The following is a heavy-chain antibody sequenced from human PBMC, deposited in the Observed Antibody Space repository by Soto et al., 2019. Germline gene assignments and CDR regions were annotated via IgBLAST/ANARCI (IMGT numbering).Heavy chain of an antibody. CDR1: GCRFSDYS. J-gene: IGHJ6*02. CDR2: ISSSSFTI. Sequence: PGGSLRLSCAASGCRFSDYSMSWVRQAPGRGLEWVSYISSSSFTIHYADSVKGRFTISRDNSKSTLYLQMNSLRAEDTAVYYCARVIAAAADYYYYGMDVWGQGTTVTVSS. V-gene: IGHV3-48*01. D-gene: IGHD6-13*01. CDR3: ARVIAAAADYYYYGMDV.